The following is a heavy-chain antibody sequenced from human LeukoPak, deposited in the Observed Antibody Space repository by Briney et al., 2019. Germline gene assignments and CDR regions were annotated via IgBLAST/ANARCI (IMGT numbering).Heavy chain of an antibody. Sequence: GGSLRLSCTASGFIFSGYAMHWVRQAPGKGLEWVGRIKSKTDGGTTDYAAPVKGRFTISRDDSKSIAYLQMNSLKTEDTAVYYCSREYFDWLWGQGTLVTVSS. CDR3: SREYFDWL. V-gene: IGHV3-49*04. J-gene: IGHJ1*01. CDR1: GFIFSGYA. D-gene: IGHD3-9*01. CDR2: IKSKTDGGTT.